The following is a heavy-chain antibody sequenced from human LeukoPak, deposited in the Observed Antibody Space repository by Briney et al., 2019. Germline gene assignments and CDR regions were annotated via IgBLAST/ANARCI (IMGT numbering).Heavy chain of an antibody. Sequence: GGSLRLSCAASGFTFKNYAMSWVRQAPGKGLAWVSGVSGSGDNTHYADSVKGRFTISRDNSNNTLFLQMNSLRAEDTAVYYCVKGGWFDDWGQGTLVTVSS. CDR2: VSGSGDNT. D-gene: IGHD6-19*01. CDR1: GFTFKNYA. J-gene: IGHJ4*02. CDR3: VKGGWFDD. V-gene: IGHV3-23*01.